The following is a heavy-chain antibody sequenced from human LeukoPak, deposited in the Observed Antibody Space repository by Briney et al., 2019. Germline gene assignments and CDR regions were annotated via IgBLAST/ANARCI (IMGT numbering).Heavy chain of an antibody. Sequence: GESLKISCKGSGYSFTSYWIGWVRQMPGKGLEWMGIIYPGDSDTRYSPSFQGQVTISADKSISTAYLQWSSLKASDTAMYYCARSFRYCGGDCYRGGFDYWGQGTLVTVSS. CDR2: IYPGDSDT. V-gene: IGHV5-51*01. CDR3: ARSFRYCGGDCYRGGFDY. J-gene: IGHJ4*02. D-gene: IGHD2-21*02. CDR1: GYSFTSYW.